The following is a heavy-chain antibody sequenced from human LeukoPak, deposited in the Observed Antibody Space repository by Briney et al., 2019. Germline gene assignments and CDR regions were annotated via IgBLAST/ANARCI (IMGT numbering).Heavy chain of an antibody. J-gene: IGHJ4*02. CDR3: AGGYYCSSTSCWGRPDY. CDR2: MNPNSGNT. D-gene: IGHD2-2*01. V-gene: IGHV1-8*01. CDR1: GYTFTSYD. Sequence: ASVKVSCKASGYTFTSYDINWVRQATGQGLEWMGWMNPNSGNTGYAQKFQGRVTMTRNTSISTAYMELSSLRSEDTAVYYCAGGYYCSSTSCWGRPDYWGQGTLVTVSS.